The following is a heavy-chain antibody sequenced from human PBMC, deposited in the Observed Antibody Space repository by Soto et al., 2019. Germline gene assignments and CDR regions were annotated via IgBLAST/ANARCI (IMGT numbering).Heavy chain of an antibody. D-gene: IGHD2-15*01. CDR1: GFTFSSYA. CDR2: ISGSGGST. V-gene: IGHV3-23*01. CDR3: AKDQVVVAATGNYYYYYGMDV. Sequence: GGSLRLSCAASGFTFSSYAMSWVRQAPGKGLEWVSAISGSGGSTYYADSVKGRFTISRENSKNTLYLKMNSLRAEDTAVYYCAKDQVVVAATGNYYYYYGMDVWGQGTTVTVSS. J-gene: IGHJ6*02.